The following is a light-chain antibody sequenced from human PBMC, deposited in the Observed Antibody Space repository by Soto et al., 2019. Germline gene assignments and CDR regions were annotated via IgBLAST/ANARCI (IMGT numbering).Light chain of an antibody. J-gene: IGKJ1*01. CDR2: GAS. CDR3: QQYDNSPPT. Sequence: EIVLTQSPGTLSLSPGERATLSCRASQSVTNNYLAWYQQKPGQAPRLLIYGASSRATGIPDRFSGSGSGADFTLTINRLEPEDFAMYYCQQYDNSPPTFGLGTKVEIK. V-gene: IGKV3-20*01. CDR1: QSVTNNY.